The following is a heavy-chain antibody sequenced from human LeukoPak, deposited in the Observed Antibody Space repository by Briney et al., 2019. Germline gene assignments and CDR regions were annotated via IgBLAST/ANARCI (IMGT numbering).Heavy chain of an antibody. V-gene: IGHV3-30*02. CDR1: GFTFSSYG. CDR2: IRYDGSNK. D-gene: IGHD3-10*01. Sequence: PGGSLRLSCAASGFTFSSYGMHWVRQAPGKGLEWVAFIRYDGSNKYYADSVKGRFTISRDDSKNTLYLQMNSLRAEDTAVYYCAKRYGSGRYYYYYYYMDVWGKGTTVTISS. J-gene: IGHJ6*03. CDR3: AKRYGSGRYYYYYYYMDV.